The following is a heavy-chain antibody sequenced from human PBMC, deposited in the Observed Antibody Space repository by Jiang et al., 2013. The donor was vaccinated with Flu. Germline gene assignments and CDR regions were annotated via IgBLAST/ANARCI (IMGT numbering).Heavy chain of an antibody. V-gene: IGHV1-2*06. CDR2: INPNSGGT. CDR1: GYTFTGYY. D-gene: IGHD3-16*01. CDR3: ARGPFYDYIWGSYSGYGMDV. Sequence: KASGYTFTGYYMHWVRQAPGQGLEWMGRINPNSGGTNYAQKFQGRVTMTRDTSISTAYMELSRLRSDDTAVYYCARGPFYDYIWGSYSGYGMDVWGQGTTVTVSS. J-gene: IGHJ6*02.